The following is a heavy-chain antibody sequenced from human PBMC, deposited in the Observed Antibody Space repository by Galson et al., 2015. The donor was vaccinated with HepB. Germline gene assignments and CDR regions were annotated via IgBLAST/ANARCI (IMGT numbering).Heavy chain of an antibody. CDR3: ARERWEKFLEWLSDLDY. V-gene: IGHV3-33*01. Sequence: SLRLSCAASGLIFSSYGMHWVRQAPGKGLQWVAVIWYDGTNKYYADSVKGRFTISRDNSKNTLYLQMNSLRDEDTAVYYCARERWEKFLEWLSDLDYWGQGTLVTVSS. J-gene: IGHJ4*02. CDR1: GLIFSSYG. D-gene: IGHD3-3*01. CDR2: IWYDGTNK.